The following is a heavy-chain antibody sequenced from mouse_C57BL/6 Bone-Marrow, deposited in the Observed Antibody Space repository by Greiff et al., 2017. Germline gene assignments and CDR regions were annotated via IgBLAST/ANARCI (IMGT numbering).Heavy chain of an antibody. D-gene: IGHD2-3*01. J-gene: IGHJ3*01. CDR3: ARDGYCAWFAY. Sequence: VQLQESGAELVRPGTSVKMSCKASGYTFTNYWIGWAKQRPGHGLEWIGDIYPGGGYTNYNEKFKGKATLTADKSSSTAYMQFSSLTSEDSAIYYCARDGYCAWFAYWGQGTLVTVSA. CDR2: IYPGGGYT. V-gene: IGHV1-63*01. CDR1: GYTFTNYW.